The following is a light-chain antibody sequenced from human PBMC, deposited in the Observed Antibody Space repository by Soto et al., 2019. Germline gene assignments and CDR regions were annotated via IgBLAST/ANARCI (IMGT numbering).Light chain of an antibody. CDR2: GAS. Sequence: EIVLTQSPGPLSLSPGERATLSCRASQSVSSSSLAWYQQKPGQAPRLLIYGASSRATGVPDRFSGSGSGTDFTLTISRLEPEDFAVYYCQQYGSDGTFGPWTKVDIK. V-gene: IGKV3-20*01. CDR1: QSVSSSS. CDR3: QQYGSDGT. J-gene: IGKJ3*01.